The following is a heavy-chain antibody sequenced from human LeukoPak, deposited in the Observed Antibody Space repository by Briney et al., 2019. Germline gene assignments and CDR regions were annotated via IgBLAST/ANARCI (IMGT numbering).Heavy chain of an antibody. CDR2: MNPNSGNT. J-gene: IGHJ6*02. CDR1: GYTFTSYD. V-gene: IGHV1-8*01. D-gene: IGHD5-24*01. CDR3: ARDGLQNYYYYGMDV. Sequence: GASVKVSCKASGYTFTSYDINWVRQATGQGLEWMGWMNPNSGNTGYAQKFQGRVTMTRDTSTSTVYMELSSLRSEDTAVYYCARDGLQNYYYYGMDVWGQGTTVTVSS.